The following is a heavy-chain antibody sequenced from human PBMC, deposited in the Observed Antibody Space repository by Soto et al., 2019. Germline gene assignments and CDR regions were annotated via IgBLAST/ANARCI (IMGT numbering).Heavy chain of an antibody. V-gene: IGHV4-34*01. D-gene: IGHD2-2*01. CDR1: GGSFSGYY. CDR3: ARGYCSSTSCYYYYMDV. Sequence: SETLSLTCAVYGGSFSGYYWSWIRQPPGKGLEWIGEINHSGSTNYNPSLKSRVTISVDTSKNQFSLKLSSVTAADTAVYYCARGYCSSTSCYYYYMDVWGKGTTDTVSS. CDR2: INHSGST. J-gene: IGHJ6*03.